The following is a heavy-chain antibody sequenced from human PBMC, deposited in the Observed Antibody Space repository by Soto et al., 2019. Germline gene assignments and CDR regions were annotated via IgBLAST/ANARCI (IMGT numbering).Heavy chain of an antibody. CDR2: IHYSGTT. CDR3: ARPYESGGFYYGFDY. D-gene: IGHD3-22*01. V-gene: IGHV4-39*01. J-gene: IGHJ4*02. Sequence: QLQVQESGPGLVKPSETLSLTCTVSGVSIDSSRYYWGWIRQPPGKGLEWIGNIHYSGTTYYNPSLKSRVIISVNTSKTQFSLRLNSVPAADTAVYYCARPYESGGFYYGFDYWGQGTPVTVSS. CDR1: GVSIDSSRYY.